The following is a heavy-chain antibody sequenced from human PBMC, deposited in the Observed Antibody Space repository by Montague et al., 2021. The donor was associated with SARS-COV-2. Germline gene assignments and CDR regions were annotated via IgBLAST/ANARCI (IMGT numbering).Heavy chain of an antibody. J-gene: IGHJ4*02. V-gene: IGHV4-31*03. CDR1: GDSISSGGYY. Sequence: TLSLTCTVSGDSISSGGYYWSWIRQHPGKGLEWLGYISSSGRSFYNPSLRSRLTISLDTSKNQFSLQLSSVTAADTALYYCASVLGCGGYQFDYWGQGTLVTVSS. CDR2: ISSSGRS. D-gene: IGHD1-26*01. CDR3: ASVLGCGGYQFDY.